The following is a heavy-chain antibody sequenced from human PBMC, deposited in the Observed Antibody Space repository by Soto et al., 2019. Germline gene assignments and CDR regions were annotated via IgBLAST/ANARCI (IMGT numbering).Heavy chain of an antibody. CDR2: IYYSGST. Sequence: SETLSLTCTVSGASISSDEYYWTWVRQPPGKGLEWIGYIYYSGSTYYNPSLKSRVTISLDTSKNQFSLNLSSVTAADTAVFYCARGPRRNNYFDYWGQGTLVTVSS. CDR3: ARGPRRNNYFDY. J-gene: IGHJ4*02. CDR1: GASISSDEYY. V-gene: IGHV4-30-4*01.